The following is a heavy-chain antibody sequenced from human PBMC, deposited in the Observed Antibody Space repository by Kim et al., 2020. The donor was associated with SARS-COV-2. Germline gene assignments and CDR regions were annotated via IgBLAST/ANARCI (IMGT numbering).Heavy chain of an antibody. Sequence: SETLSLTCTVSGDSMSDFWWSWIRQPPWRGVEWIGYIHSRGRTKYDSSLESRVTISLDTSKKQFSLKLTSVTAADTAVYYCARDRGRYYGIDVWGQGATVTVSS. D-gene: IGHD3-16*01. V-gene: IGHV4-59*01. CDR2: IHSRGRT. CDR1: GDSMSDFW. J-gene: IGHJ6*02. CDR3: ARDRGRYYGIDV.